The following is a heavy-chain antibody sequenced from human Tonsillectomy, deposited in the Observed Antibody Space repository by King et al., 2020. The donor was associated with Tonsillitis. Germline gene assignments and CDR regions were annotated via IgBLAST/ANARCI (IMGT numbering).Heavy chain of an antibody. Sequence: VQLVESGGGLVQPGGSLRLSCAASGFTFSNYWVSWVRQAPGKGLEWVANVNLDGSEKYYVDSVKGRFTISRDNAKNSVYLQMNSLRAEDTAVYYCARERGYCGITGCTYYFDYWGQGTLVTVSS. CDR1: GFTFSNYW. CDR2: VNLDGSEK. CDR3: ARERGYCGITGCTYYFDY. J-gene: IGHJ4*02. V-gene: IGHV3-7*03. D-gene: IGHD2-2*01.